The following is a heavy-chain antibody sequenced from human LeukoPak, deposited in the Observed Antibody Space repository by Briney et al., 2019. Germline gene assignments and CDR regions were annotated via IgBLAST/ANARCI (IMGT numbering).Heavy chain of an antibody. D-gene: IGHD5-12*01. CDR3: VGGEWLRSGLGY. Sequence: GGSLRLSCAASGFTASGYYMSWVRQAPGKGLEWVSTIYSDGSTYYADSVKGRFIISRDNSKNTLYLQMYSLRAEDTAVYFCVGGEWLRSGLGYWGQGTLVTVSS. CDR1: GFTASGYY. J-gene: IGHJ4*02. V-gene: IGHV3-53*01. CDR2: IYSDGST.